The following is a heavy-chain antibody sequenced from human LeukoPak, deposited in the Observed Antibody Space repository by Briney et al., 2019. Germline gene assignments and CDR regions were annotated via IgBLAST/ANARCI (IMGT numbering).Heavy chain of an antibody. CDR1: GFTFSSYA. D-gene: IGHD6-13*01. CDR3: ARVFSSWYLGDFDF. CDR2: ISYDGSNK. Sequence: GGSLRLSCAASGFTFSSYAMHWVRQAPGKGLEWVAVISYDGSNKNYADSVKGRFTISRDNSKNTLYLQMNSLRAEDTAVYYCARVFSSWYLGDFDFWGQGTLVTVSS. V-gene: IGHV3-30-3*01. J-gene: IGHJ4*02.